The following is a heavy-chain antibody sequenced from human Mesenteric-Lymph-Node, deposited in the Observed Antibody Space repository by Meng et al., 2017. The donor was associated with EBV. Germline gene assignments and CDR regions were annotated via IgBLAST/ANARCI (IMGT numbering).Heavy chain of an antibody. V-gene: IGHV7-4-1*02. CDR2: INTNTGNP. J-gene: IGHJ4*02. D-gene: IGHD4-17*01. CDR1: GYTFTDYA. CDR3: ARAAGDDYGDYFDY. Sequence: QRQLVQSGSELKKPGASVKGSCKASGYTFTDYAVNWVRQAPGQGLESMGWINTNTGNPTYAQGFTGRFVFSLDTSVSTAYLQISSLKSEDTAVYYCARAAGDDYGDYFDYWGQGTLVTVSS.